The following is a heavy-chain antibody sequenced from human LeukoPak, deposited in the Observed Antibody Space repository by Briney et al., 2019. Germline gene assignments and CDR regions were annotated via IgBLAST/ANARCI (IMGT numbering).Heavy chain of an antibody. V-gene: IGHV3-7*01. CDR3: ARENRAVPGGDY. Sequence: GGSLRLSCAASGFSISGYWMSWVRQAPGKGLEWVANIKQDGSEKYFVGSVKGRFTISRDNAKNSVYLQMNSLRADDTAMYYCARENRAVPGGDYGGQGTLVTVSS. D-gene: IGHD6-19*01. J-gene: IGHJ4*02. CDR2: IKQDGSEK. CDR1: GFSISGYW.